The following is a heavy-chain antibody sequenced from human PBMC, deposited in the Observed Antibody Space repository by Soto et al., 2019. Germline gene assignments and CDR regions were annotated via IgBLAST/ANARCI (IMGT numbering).Heavy chain of an antibody. Sequence: PGGSLRLSCAASGFTFISYWMHWVRQAPGMGLVWVSRIDSDGSRTSYADAVKGRFTISRDNAKNTLYMEMNSLRAEDTAVYYCVRLYSSGWSLRGAFDIWGQGTMVTVSS. V-gene: IGHV3-74*01. CDR3: VRLYSSGWSLRGAFDI. CDR2: IDSDGSRT. J-gene: IGHJ3*02. D-gene: IGHD6-19*01. CDR1: GFTFISYW.